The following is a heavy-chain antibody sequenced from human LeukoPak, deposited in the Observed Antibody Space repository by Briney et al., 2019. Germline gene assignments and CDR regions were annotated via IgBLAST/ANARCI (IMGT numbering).Heavy chain of an antibody. Sequence: GGSLRLSCAASGLTFADYTMHWVRQAPGKGLEWVSGINWNGGSTGYADSVKGRFTISRDNAKNSLYLQMNSLRAEDTALYYCARNSGAGYYFYMDVWGKGTAVTVSS. CDR3: ARNSGAGYYFYMDV. D-gene: IGHD3-10*01. CDR1: GLTFADYT. V-gene: IGHV3-20*04. CDR2: INWNGGST. J-gene: IGHJ6*03.